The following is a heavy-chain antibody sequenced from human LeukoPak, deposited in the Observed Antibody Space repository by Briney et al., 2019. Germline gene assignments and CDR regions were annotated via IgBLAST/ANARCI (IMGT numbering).Heavy chain of an antibody. CDR1: GGSFSGYY. CDR3: AKGWFGEAD. V-gene: IGHV4-34*01. D-gene: IGHD3-10*01. J-gene: IGHJ4*02. CDR2: INHSGST. Sequence: SENLSLTCAVYGGSFSGYYWSWIRQPPGKGLEWIGEINHSGSTNYNPSLKSRVTISVDTSKNQFSLKLSSVTAADTAVYYCAKGWFGEADWGQGTLVTVSS.